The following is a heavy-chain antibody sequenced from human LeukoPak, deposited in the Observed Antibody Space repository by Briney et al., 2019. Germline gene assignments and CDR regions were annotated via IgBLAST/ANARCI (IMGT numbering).Heavy chain of an antibody. CDR1: GFTFSSYA. V-gene: IGHV3-30-3*01. CDR2: ISYDGSNK. J-gene: IGHJ4*02. D-gene: IGHD6-6*01. Sequence: PGGSLRLSCAASGFTFSSYAMHWVRQAPGKGLEWAAVISYDGSNKYYADSVKGRFTISRDNSKNTLYLQMNSLRAEDTAVYYCAREEYSSSSSDYWGQGTLVTVSS. CDR3: AREEYSSSSSDY.